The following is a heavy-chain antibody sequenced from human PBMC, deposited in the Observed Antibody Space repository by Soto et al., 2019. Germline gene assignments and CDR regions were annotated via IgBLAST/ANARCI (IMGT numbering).Heavy chain of an antibody. CDR3: VRVRRQGATWYNSYCMDV. D-gene: IGHD1-1*01. V-gene: IGHV1-24*01. Sequence: VKVSCKVTGYSLSEFSMHWVRQAPGKGLEWMGGFDPEDSKMTPAQKFQGRLTLTEDTSAETAYMELRSLRSEDTAVYYCVRVRRQGATWYNSYCMDVWG. CDR1: GYSLSEFS. J-gene: IGHJ6*02. CDR2: FDPEDSKM.